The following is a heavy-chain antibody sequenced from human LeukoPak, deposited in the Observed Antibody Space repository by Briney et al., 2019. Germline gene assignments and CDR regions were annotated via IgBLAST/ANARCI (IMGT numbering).Heavy chain of an antibody. CDR1: GFTFSSYS. D-gene: IGHD3-10*01. Sequence: GGSLRLSCAVSGFTFSSYSMSWVRQAPGKGLECVSVIYSDGSAFYADSVKGRFTISRDNSKNTLYVQMNSLRVEDTAVYYCARVAFYGEGGAFDIWGQGTMVTVSS. CDR2: IYSDGSA. V-gene: IGHV3-53*01. CDR3: ARVAFYGEGGAFDI. J-gene: IGHJ3*02.